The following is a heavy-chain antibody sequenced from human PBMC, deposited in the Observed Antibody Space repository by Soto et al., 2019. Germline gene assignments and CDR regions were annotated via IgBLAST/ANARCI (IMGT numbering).Heavy chain of an antibody. CDR3: ARQYDCSGGSCYPYYYYYYMDV. CDR2: IYPGDSDT. Sequence: PGESLKISCKGSGYSVTSYWIGWVRQMPGKGLEWMGIIYPGDSDTRYSPSFQGQVTISAAKSISTAYLQWSSLKGSDTAMYYCARQYDCSGGSCYPYYYYYYMDVWGKGTTFTVSS. V-gene: IGHV5-51*01. J-gene: IGHJ6*03. D-gene: IGHD2-15*01. CDR1: GYSVTSYW.